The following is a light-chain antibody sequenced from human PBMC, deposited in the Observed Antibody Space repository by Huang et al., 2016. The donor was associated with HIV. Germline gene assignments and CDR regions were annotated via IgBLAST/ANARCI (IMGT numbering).Light chain of an antibody. CDR3: QQYKNYWT. CDR1: QSISSW. J-gene: IGKJ1*01. V-gene: IGKV1-5*03. Sequence: DIQMTQSPSTLSAYVGDRVNITCRASQSISSWLAWYQQKPGKAPKLLIYKSSTLEDGVPSRFSGSASGIEFTLTISSLQPDDFATYYCQQYKNYWTFGQGTKVEIK. CDR2: KSS.